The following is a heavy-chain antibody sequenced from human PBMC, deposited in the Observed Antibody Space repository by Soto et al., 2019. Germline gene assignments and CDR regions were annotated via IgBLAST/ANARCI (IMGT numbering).Heavy chain of an antibody. D-gene: IGHD2-15*01. V-gene: IGHV3-30*18. Sequence: QVQLVESGGGVVQPGRSLRLSCAASGFTFSSYGMHWVRQAPGKGLEWVAVISYDGSNKYYADSVKGRFTISTDTSKPTLYLQMNSRRAEYTAVYYCAKETYSGPLDYWGQGTLVTVSS. CDR1: GFTFSSYG. CDR3: AKETYSGPLDY. CDR2: ISYDGSNK. J-gene: IGHJ4*02.